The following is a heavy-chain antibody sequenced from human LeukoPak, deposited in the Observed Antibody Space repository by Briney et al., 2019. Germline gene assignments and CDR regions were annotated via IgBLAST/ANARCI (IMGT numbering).Heavy chain of an antibody. J-gene: IGHJ5*02. CDR2: INPSGASA. CDR1: GYTFTSYS. Sequence: AASVKVSCKASGYTFTSYSIHWVRQAPGQGLEWMGIINPSGASASYAQKFQGRVTMTRDMSTGTVYLELSSLRFDDTAVYYCARGHGSGSTNWFDPWGQGTLVTVSS. V-gene: IGHV1-46*01. D-gene: IGHD3-10*01. CDR3: ARGHGSGSTNWFDP.